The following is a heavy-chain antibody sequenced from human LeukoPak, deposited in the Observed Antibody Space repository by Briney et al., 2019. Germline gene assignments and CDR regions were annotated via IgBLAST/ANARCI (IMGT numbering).Heavy chain of an antibody. CDR3: ARVTSNGRNYYYYPMDV. D-gene: IGHD6-19*01. Sequence: GGSLRLSCAASGFTSSTYSMYWVRQAPGQGLEWVSSIGSSGTYIYYADSVKGRFTISRDNAKNSLYLHMSSLSPEDTAVYYCARVTSNGRNYYYYPMDVWGQGTTVSVSS. J-gene: IGHJ6*02. CDR1: GFTSSTYS. CDR2: IGSSGTYI. V-gene: IGHV3-21*01.